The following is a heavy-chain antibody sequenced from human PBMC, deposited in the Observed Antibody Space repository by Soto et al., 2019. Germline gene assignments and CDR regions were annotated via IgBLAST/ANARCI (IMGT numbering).Heavy chain of an antibody. CDR1: GFTFSSYA. J-gene: IGHJ5*02. CDR3: AKGDSSNWYRPNWFDP. D-gene: IGHD6-13*01. Sequence: GGSLRLSCAASGFTFSSYAMSWVRQAPGKGLEWVSAISGSGGGTYYADSVKGRLTISRDNSKNTLYLQMNSLRAEDTAVYYCAKGDSSNWYRPNWFDPWGQGTLVTVSS. V-gene: IGHV3-23*01. CDR2: ISGSGGGT.